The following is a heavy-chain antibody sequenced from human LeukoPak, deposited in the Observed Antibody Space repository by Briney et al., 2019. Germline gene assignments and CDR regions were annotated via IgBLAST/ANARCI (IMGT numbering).Heavy chain of an antibody. J-gene: IGHJ4*02. D-gene: IGHD3-10*01. CDR2: IYSGGST. V-gene: IGHV3-53*01. CDR3: ASVAMVRGVISSSVFDY. CDR1: GFTVTGSY. Sequence: GGSLRLSCAASGFTVTGSYMSWVRQAPGKGLEWVSVIYSGGSTYYADSVKGRFTISRDNSKNTLYLQMNSLRAEDTAVYYCASVAMVRGVISSSVFDYWGQGTLVTVSS.